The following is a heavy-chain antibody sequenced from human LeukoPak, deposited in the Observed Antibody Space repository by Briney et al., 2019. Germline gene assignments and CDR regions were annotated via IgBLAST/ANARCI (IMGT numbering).Heavy chain of an antibody. CDR2: IYHSGST. J-gene: IGHJ4*02. CDR1: GGSISSSNW. CDR3: ARDYCSGGSCYNTVLGY. Sequence: SETLSLTCAVSGGSISSSNWWSWVRQPPGKGLEWIGEIYHSGSTNYNPSLKSRVTISVDKSKNQFSLRLGSVTAADTAVYYCARDYCSGGSCYNTVLGYWGQGTLVTVSS. D-gene: IGHD2-15*01. V-gene: IGHV4-4*02.